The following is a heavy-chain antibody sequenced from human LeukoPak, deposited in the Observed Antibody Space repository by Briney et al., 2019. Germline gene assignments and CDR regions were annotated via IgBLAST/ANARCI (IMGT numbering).Heavy chain of an antibody. Sequence: GASVKVSCKASGYTFTSYGISWVRQAPGQGLEWMGWISAYNGNTNYAQKLQGRVTMTTDTSTSTAYMELRSLRSDDTAVYYCARDRWATYYDFWSGYSYFDYWGQGTLVTVSS. CDR2: ISAYNGNT. D-gene: IGHD3-3*01. CDR3: ARDRWATYYDFWSGYSYFDY. J-gene: IGHJ4*02. CDR1: GYTFTSYG. V-gene: IGHV1-18*01.